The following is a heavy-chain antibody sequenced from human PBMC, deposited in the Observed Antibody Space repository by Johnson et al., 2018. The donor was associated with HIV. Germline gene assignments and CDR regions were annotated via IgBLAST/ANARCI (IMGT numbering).Heavy chain of an antibody. Sequence: QMLLVESGGGVVQPGRSLRLSCAASGFTFSSYAMHWVRQAPGKGLEWVAVISYDGSSKYYADSVVKGRFTISRDNAKNSVFLQMNSLRVEDTAIYYWARGEGGTYLPDAFDIWGQGTMVSVSS. J-gene: IGHJ3*02. CDR2: ISYDGSSK. D-gene: IGHD1-26*01. CDR1: GFTFSSYA. CDR3: ARGEGGTYLPDAFDI. V-gene: IGHV3-30*04.